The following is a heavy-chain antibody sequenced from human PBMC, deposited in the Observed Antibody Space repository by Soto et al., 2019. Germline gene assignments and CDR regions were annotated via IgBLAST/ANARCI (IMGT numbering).Heavy chain of an antibody. D-gene: IGHD6-13*01. CDR3: ARGRAAAGLAV. J-gene: IGHJ4*02. Sequence: SETLSLTCAVYGGSFSGYYWSWIRQPPGKGLEWIGEINHSGSTNYNPSLKSRVTISVDTSKNQFSLKLSSVTAAETAVYYCARGRAAAGLAVWGQGTLVTVSS. V-gene: IGHV4-34*01. CDR2: INHSGST. CDR1: GGSFSGYY.